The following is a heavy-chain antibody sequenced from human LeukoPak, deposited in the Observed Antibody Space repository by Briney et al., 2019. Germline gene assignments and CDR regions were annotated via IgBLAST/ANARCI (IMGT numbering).Heavy chain of an antibody. CDR2: MSYDGSNK. D-gene: IGHD2-2*01. CDR3: ALGYCSSTSCYSFDY. J-gene: IGHJ4*02. CDR1: GFTFSSYA. V-gene: IGHV3-30-3*01. Sequence: GGSLRLSCAASGFTFSSYAMHWVRQAPGKGLEWVAVMSYDGSNKYYADSVKGRFTVSRDNSKNTLYLQMNSLRAEDTAVYYCALGYCSSTSCYSFDYWGQGTLVTVSS.